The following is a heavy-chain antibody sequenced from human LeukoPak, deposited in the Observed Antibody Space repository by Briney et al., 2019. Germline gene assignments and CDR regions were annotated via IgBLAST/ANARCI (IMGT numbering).Heavy chain of an antibody. CDR3: ARDAIPKKSWFDP. CDR2: IYYSGST. V-gene: IGHV4-39*07. CDR1: GGSISSSSYY. J-gene: IGHJ5*02. Sequence: SETLSLTCTVSGGSISSSSYYWGWIRQPPGKGLEWIGSIYYSGSTYYNPSLKSRVTISVDTSKNQFSLKLSSVTAADTAVYYCARDAIPKKSWFDPWGQGTLVTVSS.